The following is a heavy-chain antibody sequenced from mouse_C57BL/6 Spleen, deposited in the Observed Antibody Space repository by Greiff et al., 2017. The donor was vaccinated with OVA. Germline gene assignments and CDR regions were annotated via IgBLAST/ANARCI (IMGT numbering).Heavy chain of an antibody. V-gene: IGHV1-18*01. CDR1: GYTFTDYN. J-gene: IGHJ1*03. CDR3: ARSENPYWYFDV. Sequence: VQLQQSGPELVKPGASVKIPCKASGYTFTDYNMDWVKQSHGKSLEWIGDINPNNGGTIYNQKFKGKATLTVDKSSSTAYMELRSLTSEDTAVYYCARSENPYWYFDVWGTGTTVTVSS. CDR2: INPNNGGT.